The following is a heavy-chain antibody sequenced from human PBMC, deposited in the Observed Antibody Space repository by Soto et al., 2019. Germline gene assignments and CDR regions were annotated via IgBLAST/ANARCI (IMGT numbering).Heavy chain of an antibody. CDR3: VRAGQPRPYSSSWKYYFDY. CDR2: IIPIYGTA. Sequence: GASVKVSCKASGYSFSSYGITWVRQAPGQGLEWLGWIIPIYGTANYAQKFQGRVTITADASTSTAYMELSSLRSEDTAVYYCVRAGQPRPYSSSWKYYFDYWGQGTLVTVSS. CDR1: GYSFSSYG. J-gene: IGHJ4*02. V-gene: IGHV1-69*13. D-gene: IGHD6-13*01.